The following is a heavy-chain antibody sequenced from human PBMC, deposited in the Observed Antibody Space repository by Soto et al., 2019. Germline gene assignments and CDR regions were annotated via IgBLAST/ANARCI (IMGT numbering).Heavy chain of an antibody. Sequence: QLQLQESGPGLVKPSETLSLSCSVSGDSIRNRNYYWAWIRQPTGKGLEWIVSRYDDASTFYNPSLKRRVTISIDTSKKQVSLKVTSVTAADTAVYYCARGIDLCPSGYYLDFLGQGTLVTVSS. D-gene: IGHD3-22*01. CDR1: GDSIRNRNYY. CDR3: ARGIDLCPSGYYLDF. CDR2: RYDDAST. V-gene: IGHV4-39*01. J-gene: IGHJ4*02.